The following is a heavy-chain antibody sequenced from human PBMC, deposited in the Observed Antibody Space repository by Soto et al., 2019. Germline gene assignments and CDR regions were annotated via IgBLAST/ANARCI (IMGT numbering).Heavy chain of an antibody. D-gene: IGHD6-19*01. CDR1: GFTFSAYA. CDR3: AREHSGWGVYYYHMDV. Sequence: GGSLRLSCAASGFTFSAYAMHWVRQAPGKGLEWVAVISSDGSNKYYADSVKGRFTISRDNPKNTLYLQTNSLRAEDTAVYSCAREHSGWGVYYYHMDVWGQGTTVTVSS. V-gene: IGHV3-30-3*01. CDR2: ISSDGSNK. J-gene: IGHJ6*02.